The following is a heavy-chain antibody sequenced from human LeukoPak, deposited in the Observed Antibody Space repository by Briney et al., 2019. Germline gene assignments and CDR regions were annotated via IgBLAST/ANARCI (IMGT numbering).Heavy chain of an antibody. CDR3: AREPGRGYCSSTSCYGYYYYYMDV. CDR1: GGSFSGYY. V-gene: IGHV4-34*01. D-gene: IGHD2-2*01. Sequence: SETLSLTCAVYGGSFSGYYWSWIRQPPGKGLEWIGEINHSGSTNYNPSLKSRVTISVDTSKNQFSLKLSSVTAADTAVYYCAREPGRGYCSSTSCYGYYYYYMDVWGKGTTVTVSS. CDR2: INHSGST. J-gene: IGHJ6*03.